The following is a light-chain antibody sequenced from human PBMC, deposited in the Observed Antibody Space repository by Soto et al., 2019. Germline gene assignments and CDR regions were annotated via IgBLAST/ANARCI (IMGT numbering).Light chain of an antibody. Sequence: IQLTQSPSSLSASVGDRVSVTCRASQGISTYLAWYQQKPGKAPKLLIYAASSLQSGVPSRFSGSGSGTDFTPTISSLQPEDFATYYCQQLKTYPPAFGGGTKVEVK. CDR3: QQLKTYPPA. CDR2: AAS. CDR1: QGISTY. V-gene: IGKV1-9*01. J-gene: IGKJ4*01.